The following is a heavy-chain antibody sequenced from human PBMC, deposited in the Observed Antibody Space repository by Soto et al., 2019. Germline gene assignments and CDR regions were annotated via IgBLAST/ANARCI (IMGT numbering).Heavy chain of an antibody. D-gene: IGHD1-20*01. J-gene: IGHJ4*02. V-gene: IGHV3-30-3*01. CDR2: ISYDGAKK. CDR3: ARYRDNRPTYYYYY. Sequence: QVQLVESGGGVVQPGRSLRLSCAASGFTFSDYAMHWVRQAPGKGLEWVAVISYDGAKKYYADSVKGRFTIFTDNSTNALYLEMDSLRVEDPAVYYCARYRDNRPTYYYYYWGQGSLVTVSS. CDR1: GFTFSDYA.